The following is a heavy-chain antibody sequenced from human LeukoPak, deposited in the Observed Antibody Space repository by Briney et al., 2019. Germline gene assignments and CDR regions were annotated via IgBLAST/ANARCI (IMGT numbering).Heavy chain of an antibody. V-gene: IGHV3-7*01. CDR1: GFTFTNYW. CDR3: ARDIPRGSTHLDY. CDR2: IEDDGSRK. J-gene: IGHJ4*02. D-gene: IGHD1-26*01. Sequence: PGGSLRLSCAASGFTFTNYWMTWVRQAPGKGLERVASIEDDGSRKNYGDSVKGRFTISRDNAENSLYLQMNILRVEDTAVYYCARDIPRGSTHLDYWDQGTLVTVSA.